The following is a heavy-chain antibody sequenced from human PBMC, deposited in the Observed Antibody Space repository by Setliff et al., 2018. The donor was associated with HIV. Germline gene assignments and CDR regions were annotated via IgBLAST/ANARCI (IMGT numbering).Heavy chain of an antibody. V-gene: IGHV1-24*01. J-gene: IGHJ3*01. CDR2: FDPEDGET. Sequence: ASVKVSCKVSGYTLSELSMHWVRQAPGEGLEWMGGFDPEDGETIYAEKFQGRVTMTEDTATETAYMELSSLRSEDTAVYYCARPRVFDSFDVWGQGTMVTVSS. CDR1: GYTLSELS. CDR3: ARPRVFDSFDV.